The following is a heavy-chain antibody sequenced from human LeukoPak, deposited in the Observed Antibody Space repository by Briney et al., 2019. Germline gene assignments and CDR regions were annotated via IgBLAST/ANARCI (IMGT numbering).Heavy chain of an antibody. CDR1: GFTFSSYS. CDR3: AREPLAAAKIREKRYYFDY. J-gene: IGHJ4*02. Sequence: PGGSLRLSCAASGFTFSSYSVNWVRQAPGKGLEWVSSISSSSSYIYYADSVKGRFTISRDNAKNSLYLQMNSLRAEDTAVYYCAREPLAAAKIREKRYYFDYWGQGTLVTVPS. D-gene: IGHD6-13*01. V-gene: IGHV3-21*01. CDR2: ISSSSSYI.